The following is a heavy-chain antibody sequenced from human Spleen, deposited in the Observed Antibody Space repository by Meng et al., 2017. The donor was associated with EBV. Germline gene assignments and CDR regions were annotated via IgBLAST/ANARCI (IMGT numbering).Heavy chain of an antibody. J-gene: IGHJ4*02. D-gene: IGHD2-15*01. CDR2: ISAYNGNT. CDR3: ARDTVVGALKPLDY. Sequence: QVQLVHAGPGVKKPGASVKVSCKTSGYTFNTYGFSWVRQAPGQGLEWMGWISAYNGNTDYAQKFQGRLIMTTDTSTSTAYMELENLRSDDTAVYYCARDTVVGALKPLDYWGQGTLVTVSS. CDR1: GYTFNTYG. V-gene: IGHV1-18*01.